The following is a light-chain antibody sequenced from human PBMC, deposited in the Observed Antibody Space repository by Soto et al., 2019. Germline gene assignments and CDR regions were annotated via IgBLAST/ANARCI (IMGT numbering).Light chain of an antibody. Sequence: EIVLTQSPGTLSLSPGERATLSCRASQSVSGSDLAWYQQKPGQTPRLLIYGASSRATGIPDSFSGGGSGTDITHAIGRLEPEDFGVYYCHQYAISPRTFGQGTKVEIK. CDR3: HQYAISPRT. J-gene: IGKJ1*01. CDR1: QSVSGSD. V-gene: IGKV3-20*01. CDR2: GAS.